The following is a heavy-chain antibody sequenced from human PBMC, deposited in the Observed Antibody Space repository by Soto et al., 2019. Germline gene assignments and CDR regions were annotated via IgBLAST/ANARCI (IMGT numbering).Heavy chain of an antibody. CDR1: GGTFSRYT. CDR3: ASHFTGVLVLGASPPGGDNYGWDV. J-gene: IGHJ6*02. D-gene: IGHD2-15*01. Sequence: QVQLVQSGAEVKKPGSSVKVSCKASGGTFSRYTISWVRQAPGQGLEWMGRIIPILDIPNYAQNFQGRVTIPADKSTSTAYMELSSLRSDDTAVYYCASHFTGVLVLGASPPGGDNYGWDVWGQGTTVTVS. V-gene: IGHV1-69*02. CDR2: IIPILDIP.